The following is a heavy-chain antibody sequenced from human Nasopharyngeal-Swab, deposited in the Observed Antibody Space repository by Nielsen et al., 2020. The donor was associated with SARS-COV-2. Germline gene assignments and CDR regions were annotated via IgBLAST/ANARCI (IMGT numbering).Heavy chain of an antibody. CDR1: GIFVSGNY. Sequence: GESLKISCAASGIFVSGNYMNWVRQAPGMGLEWVSVVYSGGSTFYADSVKGRFTISRDNSKNTLYPQMNSLRAEDTAMYYCASPIFGVVSDAFDIWGQGTMVTVSS. J-gene: IGHJ3*02. CDR3: ASPIFGVVSDAFDI. CDR2: VYSGGST. V-gene: IGHV3-53*01. D-gene: IGHD3-3*01.